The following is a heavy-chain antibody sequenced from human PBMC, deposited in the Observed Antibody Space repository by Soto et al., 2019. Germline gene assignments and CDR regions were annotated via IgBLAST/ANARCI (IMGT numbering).Heavy chain of an antibody. J-gene: IGHJ3*02. D-gene: IGHD3-16*01. CDR2: IIPIFGTA. CDR1: GGTFSSYA. CDR3: ARDGVGEMAPITFAFDT. V-gene: IGHV1-69*13. Sequence: SVKVSCKASGGTFSSYAISWARQAPGQGLEWLGGIIPIFGTANYAQKFQGRVTIPADESTSTAYMELSSLRSEDTAVYYCARDGVGEMAPITFAFDTWGQGTMVTVSS.